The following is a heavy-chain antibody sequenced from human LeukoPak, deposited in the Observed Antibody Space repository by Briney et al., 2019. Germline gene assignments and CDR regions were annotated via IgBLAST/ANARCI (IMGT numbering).Heavy chain of an antibody. CDR2: INTDGGRT. D-gene: IGHD6-19*01. CDR1: GFRFSGDW. J-gene: IGHJ4*02. V-gene: IGHV3-74*03. Sequence: PGGSLRLSCAASGFRFSGDWMHWVRQAPGKGLVWVSLINTDGGRTAYADSVRGRFTISRDNANNTLYLQMNSLTDDHTAVYYCAKGRGTNSGPTLDYWGQGTLVTVSS. CDR3: AKGRGTNSGPTLDY.